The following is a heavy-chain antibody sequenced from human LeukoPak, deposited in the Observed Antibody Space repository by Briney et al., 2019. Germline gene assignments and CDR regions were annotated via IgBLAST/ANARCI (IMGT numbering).Heavy chain of an antibody. Sequence: ASVKVSCKASGYTFTGYYMHWVRQAPGQRLEWMGWINAGNGNTKYSQKFQARVTITRDTSASTAYMEMRSLRSEDTAVYYCARDPIGSRWPYYFDYWGQGTLVTVAS. D-gene: IGHD6-13*01. CDR3: ARDPIGSRWPYYFDY. V-gene: IGHV1-3*01. J-gene: IGHJ4*02. CDR2: INAGNGNT. CDR1: GYTFTGYY.